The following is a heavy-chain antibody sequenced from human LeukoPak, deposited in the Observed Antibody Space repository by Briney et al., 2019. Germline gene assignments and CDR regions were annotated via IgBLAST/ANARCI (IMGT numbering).Heavy chain of an antibody. CDR2: INPNRGDT. CDR1: GYTFTGYY. J-gene: IGHJ3*02. D-gene: IGHD5-12*01. Sequence: GASVKVSCKASGYTFTGYYMHWVRQAPGQGLEWMGWINPNRGDTNYAQKIQGRVTMTRDTSISTAYMELSRLRSDDTAVYYCARPKWLRSSSYAFDIWGQGTMVTVSS. CDR3: ARPKWLRSSSYAFDI. V-gene: IGHV1-2*02.